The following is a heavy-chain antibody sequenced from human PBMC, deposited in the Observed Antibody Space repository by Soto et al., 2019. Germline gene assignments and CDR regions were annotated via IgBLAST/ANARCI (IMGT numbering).Heavy chain of an antibody. CDR3: ARDDGYGDYLGAFDI. CDR2: IIPIFGRA. V-gene: IGHV1-69*13. D-gene: IGHD4-17*01. J-gene: IGHJ3*02. Sequence: AASVKVSCKASGGTFSSYAFSWVRQAPGQGLEWMGGIIPIFGRANYAQKFQGRVTITADESTSTAYMELSSLRSEDTAVYYCARDDGYGDYLGAFDIWGQGTMVTVSS. CDR1: GGTFSSYA.